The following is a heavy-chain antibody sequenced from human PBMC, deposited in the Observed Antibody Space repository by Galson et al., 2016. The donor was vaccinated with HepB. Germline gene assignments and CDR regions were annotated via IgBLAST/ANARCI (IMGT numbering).Heavy chain of an antibody. Sequence: SETLSLTCTVSGGSVNTTSYYWGWIRQSPGKGLEWIGSVYHSGSTDYNPSLKSRITISVHTSKNQFSLRPTSVTPADTAVYFCARHERVLRVEMATIKREDAFDLWGQGTMVTVSS. D-gene: IGHD5-24*01. V-gene: IGHV4-39*01. J-gene: IGHJ3*01. CDR1: GGSVNTTSYY. CDR3: ARHERVLRVEMATIKREDAFDL. CDR2: VYHSGST.